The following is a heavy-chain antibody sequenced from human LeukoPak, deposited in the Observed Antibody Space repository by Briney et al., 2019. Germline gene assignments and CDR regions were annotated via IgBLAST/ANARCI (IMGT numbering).Heavy chain of an antibody. CDR2: INHSGST. CDR3: ARFRYCSGGSCYSSVWFDP. CDR1: GGPFSGYY. Sequence: SETLSLTCAVYGGPFSGYYWSWIRQPPGKGLEWIGEINHSGSTNYNPSLKSRVTIPVDTSKNQFSLKLSSVTAADTAVYYCARFRYCSGGSCYSSVWFDPWGQGTLVTVSS. J-gene: IGHJ5*02. V-gene: IGHV4-34*01. D-gene: IGHD2-15*01.